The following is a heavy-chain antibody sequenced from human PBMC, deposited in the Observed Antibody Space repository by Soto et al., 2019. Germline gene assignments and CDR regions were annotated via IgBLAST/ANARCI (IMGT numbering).Heavy chain of an antibody. V-gene: IGHV4-59*01. CDR3: ARDGYDGSGSPYPAY. D-gene: IGHD3-10*01. CDR2: IYYLGST. Sequence: SETLSLTCAVYGGSFSDYFWSWVRQSPGKGLEWIGYIYYLGSTDYNPSLKSRVTISVDTSKRQFSLRLTSVTAADTAVYYCARDGYDGSGSPYPAYWGPGTQVTVSS. CDR1: GGSFSDYF. J-gene: IGHJ4*02.